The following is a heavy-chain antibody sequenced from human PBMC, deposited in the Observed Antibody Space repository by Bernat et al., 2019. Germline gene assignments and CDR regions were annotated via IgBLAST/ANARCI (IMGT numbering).Heavy chain of an antibody. CDR2: ISYDGSNK. CDR3: VRDGAALYYYHGMYV. CDR1: GFTFSNYG. Sequence: QVQLVESGGGVVQPGRSLRLSCAASGFTFSNYGMHWVRQAPGKGLEWVAVISYDGSNKYYADSVKGRFTISRDNSKNTLYLQTNSLGAEDTAVYYCVRDGAALYYYHGMYVWGRGTTVIVSS. J-gene: IGHJ6*02. V-gene: IGHV3-30*03. D-gene: IGHD6-25*01.